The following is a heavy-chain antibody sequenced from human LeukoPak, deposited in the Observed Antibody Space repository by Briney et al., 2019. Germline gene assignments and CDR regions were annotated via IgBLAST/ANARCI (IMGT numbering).Heavy chain of an antibody. V-gene: IGHV1-2*02. J-gene: IGHJ3*02. CDR3: ARERYRGDTFDI. CDR1: GYTFTDYY. D-gene: IGHD1-1*01. Sequence: GASVKVSCKASGYTFTDYYMHWVRQAPGQGLEWMGWINPNSGSPNYAQKFQGSVTMTRDTSISTAYMELSRLRSDDTAVYYCARERYRGDTFDIWGQGTMVTVSS. CDR2: INPNSGSP.